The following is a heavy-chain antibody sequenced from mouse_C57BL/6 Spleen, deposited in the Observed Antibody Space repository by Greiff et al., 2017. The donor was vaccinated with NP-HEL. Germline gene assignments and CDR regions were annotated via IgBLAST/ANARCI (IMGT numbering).Heavy chain of an antibody. J-gene: IGHJ3*01. D-gene: IGHD2-3*01. Sequence: EVQLQESGGGLVQPGGSMKLSCVASGFTFSNYWMNWVRQSPEKGLEWVAQIRLKSDNYATHYAESVKGRFTISRDDSKSSVYLQMNNLRAEDTGIYYCTERWLLSFAYWGQGTLVTVSA. CDR1: GFTFSNYW. V-gene: IGHV6-3*01. CDR2: IRLKSDNYAT. CDR3: TERWLLSFAY.